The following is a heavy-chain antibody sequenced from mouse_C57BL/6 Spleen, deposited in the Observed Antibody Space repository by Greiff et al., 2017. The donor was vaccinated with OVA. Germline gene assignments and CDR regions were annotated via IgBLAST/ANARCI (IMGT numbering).Heavy chain of an antibody. CDR2: IYPGDGDT. D-gene: IGHD1-1*01. CDR3: ARRGGTVVPYFDV. CDR1: GYAFSSSW. Sequence: VHLVESGPELVKPGASVKISCKASGYAFSSSWMNWVKQRPGKGLEWIGRIYPGDGDTNYNGKFKGKATLTADKSSSTAYMQLSSLTSEDSAVYFCARRGGTVVPYFDVWGTGTTVTVSS. V-gene: IGHV1-82*01. J-gene: IGHJ1*03.